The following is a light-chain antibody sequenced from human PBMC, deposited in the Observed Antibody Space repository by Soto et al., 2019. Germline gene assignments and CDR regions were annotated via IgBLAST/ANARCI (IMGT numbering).Light chain of an antibody. Sequence: SYELTQPPSVSVSPGQTASITCSGDKLGDRYACWYQQKPGQSPVLVIYQNNKRPSGIPERLSASNSGNTATLTISGTQAMEEADYYCQAWDSRTVVFGGGTKLTVL. CDR3: QAWDSRTVV. CDR2: QNN. J-gene: IGLJ2*01. CDR1: KLGDRY. V-gene: IGLV3-1*01.